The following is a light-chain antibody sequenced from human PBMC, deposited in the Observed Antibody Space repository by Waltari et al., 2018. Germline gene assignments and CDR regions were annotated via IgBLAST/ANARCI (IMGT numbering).Light chain of an antibody. CDR1: SSDVGVYNY. CDR2: EVS. J-gene: IGLJ3*02. V-gene: IGLV2-14*01. Sequence: QSALTQPASVSGSPGQSLSISCPGTSSDVGVYNYVSRYKQHPGKAPKLIIYEVSNRPSGISNRFSGSKSDNTASLTISGLQAEDEADYYCSSYTSSSTWVFGGGTKLTVL. CDR3: SSYTSSSTWV.